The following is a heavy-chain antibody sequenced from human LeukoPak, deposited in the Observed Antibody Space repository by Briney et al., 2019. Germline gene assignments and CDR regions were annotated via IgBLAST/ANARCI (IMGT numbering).Heavy chain of an antibody. J-gene: IGHJ4*02. CDR1: GYTLSSYG. CDR2: ISVYSGTT. D-gene: IGHD2-8*01. Sequence: ASVKVSCKASGYTLSSYGISWVRQAPGQGLEWMGWISVYSGTTNYAQSFQGRVTMTTDTSTTTAYMELRSLRSDDTAVYYCARDANGVLGDYWGQGTLVTVSS. V-gene: IGHV1-18*01. CDR3: ARDANGVLGDY.